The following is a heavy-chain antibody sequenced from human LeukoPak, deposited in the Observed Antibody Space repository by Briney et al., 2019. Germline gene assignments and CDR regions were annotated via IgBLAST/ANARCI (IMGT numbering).Heavy chain of an antibody. CDR3: ARGCSFWSGYYLRWFDP. Sequence: PSQTLSLTCTVSGGSISSGDYYWSWIRQPPGKGLEWIGYIYYSGNTYYNPSLKSRVTISVDTSKNQFSLKLSSVTAADTAVYYCARGCSFWSGYYLRWFDPWGQGTLVTVSS. CDR2: IYYSGNT. D-gene: IGHD3-3*01. CDR1: GGSISSGDYY. J-gene: IGHJ5*02. V-gene: IGHV4-30-4*01.